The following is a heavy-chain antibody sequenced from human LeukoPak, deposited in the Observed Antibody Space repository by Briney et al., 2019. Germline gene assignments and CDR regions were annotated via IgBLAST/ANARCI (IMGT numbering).Heavy chain of an antibody. J-gene: IGHJ4*02. Sequence: TANYAQKFQGRGTITTDESTSTAYMELSSLRSEDTAVYYCAREEYCSGGSCYSGYSYYFDYWGQGTLVTVSS. D-gene: IGHD2-15*01. CDR3: AREEYCSGGSCYSGYSYYFDY. V-gene: IGHV1-69*05. CDR2: TA.